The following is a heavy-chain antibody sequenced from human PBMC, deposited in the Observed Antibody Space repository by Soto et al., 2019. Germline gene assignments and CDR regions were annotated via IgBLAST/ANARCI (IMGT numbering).Heavy chain of an antibody. J-gene: IGHJ6*02. D-gene: IGHD5-18*01. CDR1: GFTFSSYG. V-gene: IGHV3-30*18. CDR2: ISYDGSNK. CDR3: AKDFRGYSYGRYYYGMDV. Sequence: GGSLRLSCAASGFTFSSYGMHWVRQAPGKGLEWVAVISYDGSNKYYADSVKGRFTISRDNSKNTLYLQMNSLRAEDTAVYYCAKDFRGYSYGRYYYGMDVWGQGTTVTAP.